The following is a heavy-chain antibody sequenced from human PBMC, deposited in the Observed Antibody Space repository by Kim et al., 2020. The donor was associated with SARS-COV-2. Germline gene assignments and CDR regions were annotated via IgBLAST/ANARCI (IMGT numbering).Heavy chain of an antibody. Sequence: ASVKVSCKASGYTFTSYDINWVRQATGQGLEWMGWMNPNSGNTGYAQKFQGRVTMTRNTSISTAYMELSGLRSEDTAVYYCARGLKYSSSYHYWGQGTLVTVSS. D-gene: IGHD6-13*01. J-gene: IGHJ4*02. V-gene: IGHV1-8*01. CDR1: GYTFTSYD. CDR3: ARGLKYSSSYHY. CDR2: MNPNSGNT.